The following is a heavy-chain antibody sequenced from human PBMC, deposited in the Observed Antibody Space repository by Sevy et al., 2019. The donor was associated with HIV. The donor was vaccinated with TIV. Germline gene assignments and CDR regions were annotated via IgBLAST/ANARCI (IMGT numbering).Heavy chain of an antibody. D-gene: IGHD5-12*01. J-gene: IGHJ5*02. CDR1: GGSINSGDYY. CDR2: IYDSGGT. CDR3: VRGKTWINSFAP. V-gene: IGHV4-30-4*01. Sequence: SETLSLTCTISGGSINSGDYYWSWIRQPPGKGLEWMGYIYDSGGTYYNASLRSRLTISVDTSKSQFSLKLDSVTAADTAVYYCVRGKTWINSFAPWGQGTLVTVSS.